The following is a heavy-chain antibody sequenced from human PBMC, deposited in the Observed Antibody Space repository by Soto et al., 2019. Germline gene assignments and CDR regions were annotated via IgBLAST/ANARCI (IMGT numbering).Heavy chain of an antibody. D-gene: IGHD3-22*01. CDR2: ISGRSGNS. Sequence: QVQLVQSGTELKKPGASVKVSCKTSGYSFANQAINWVRQAPGQGLEWVGWISGRSGNSNYAETVRGRVTMTTDTSTGTAYLELRALTTDDTAVYYCARGYDSSAYFYPLGDGMDVWGQVTTVTVSS. V-gene: IGHV1-18*01. CDR3: ARGYDSSAYFYPLGDGMDV. CDR1: GYSFANQA. J-gene: IGHJ6*02.